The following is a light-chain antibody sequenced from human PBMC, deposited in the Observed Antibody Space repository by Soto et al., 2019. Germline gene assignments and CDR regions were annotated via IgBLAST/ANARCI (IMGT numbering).Light chain of an antibody. V-gene: IGKV3-20*01. CDR3: QRYGSSPPWT. Sequence: EIVLTQCPGTLSLSPGERATLSCRASQSVSSSYLAWYQQRPGQAPRLLIYGASSRATGIPDRFSGSGSGTDFTLTISRLEPEDFAVYYCQRYGSSPPWTFGQGTKVEIK. CDR2: GAS. J-gene: IGKJ1*01. CDR1: QSVSSSY.